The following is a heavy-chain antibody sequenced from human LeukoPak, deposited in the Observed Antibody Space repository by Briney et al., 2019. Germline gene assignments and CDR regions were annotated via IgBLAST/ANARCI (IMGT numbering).Heavy chain of an antibody. CDR3: AARSQWELDY. V-gene: IGHV4-30-2*01. J-gene: IGHJ4*02. Sequence: PSETLSLTCAVSGGSIGSGGYSWSWIRQPPGKGLEWIGYIYHSGSTYYNPSLKSRVTISVDRSKNQFSLKLSSVTAADTAVYYCAARSQWELDYWGQGTLVTVSS. CDR1: GGSIGSGGYS. CDR2: IYHSGST. D-gene: IGHD1-26*01.